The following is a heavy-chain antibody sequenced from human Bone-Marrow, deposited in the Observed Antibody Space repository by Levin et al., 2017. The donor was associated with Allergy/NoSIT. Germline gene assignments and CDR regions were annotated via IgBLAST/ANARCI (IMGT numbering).Heavy chain of an antibody. CDR1: GLTVSDNY. CDR3: ARPPPSGVSLDY. CDR2: IYKDATT. V-gene: IGHV3-66*02. Sequence: ASVKVSCAASGLTVSDNYMTWVRQAPGKGLEWVSIIYKDATTSYADSVKGRFTVSRDSSKNTVFLQMNSLRPEDTALYYCARPPPSGVSLDYWGRGSLVTVSS. J-gene: IGHJ4*02. D-gene: IGHD3-10*01.